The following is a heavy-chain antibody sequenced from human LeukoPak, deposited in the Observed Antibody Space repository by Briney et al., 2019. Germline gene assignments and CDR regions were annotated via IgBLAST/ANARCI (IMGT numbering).Heavy chain of an antibody. CDR2: IKQDGSEK. V-gene: IGHV3-7*01. Sequence: GGSLRLSCAAPGFTFSSYWMSWVRQAPGKGLEWVANIKQDGSEKYYVDSVKGRFTISRDNAKNSLYLQMNSLRAEDTAVYYCARGGQDNWNDRGTYYYYYMDVWGKGTTVTVSS. J-gene: IGHJ6*03. D-gene: IGHD1-1*01. CDR3: ARGGQDNWNDRGTYYYYYMDV. CDR1: GFTFSSYW.